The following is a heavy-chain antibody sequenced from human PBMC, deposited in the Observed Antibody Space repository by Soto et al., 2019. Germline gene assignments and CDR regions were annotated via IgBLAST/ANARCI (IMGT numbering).Heavy chain of an antibody. CDR1: GYSFTSYW. J-gene: IGHJ6*02. D-gene: IGHD6-13*01. CDR3: ARHDIARYYYYGMDV. CDR2: IYPGDSDT. Sequence: GESLKISCRGSGYSFTSYWIGWVSQMPGKGLEWMGIIYPGDSDTRYSPSFHGQVTISADKSISTAYLQWSSLKASDTAMYYCARHDIARYYYYGMDVWGQGTTGTVSS. V-gene: IGHV5-51*01.